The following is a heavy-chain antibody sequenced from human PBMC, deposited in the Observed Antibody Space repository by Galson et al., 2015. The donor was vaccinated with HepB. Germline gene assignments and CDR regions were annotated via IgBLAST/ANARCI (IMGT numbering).Heavy chain of an antibody. Sequence: SLRLSCAASGLTFSDYYMSWIRQAPGKGLEWVSYILSSTAYTNYADSVKGRFTISRDNAKNSLYLQMNSLRAEDTAVYYCARVRLESSGDYVFDYWGQGTLVTVSS. CDR2: ILSSTAYT. D-gene: IGHD4-17*01. J-gene: IGHJ4*02. CDR1: GLTFSDYY. V-gene: IGHV3-11*06. CDR3: ARVRLESSGDYVFDY.